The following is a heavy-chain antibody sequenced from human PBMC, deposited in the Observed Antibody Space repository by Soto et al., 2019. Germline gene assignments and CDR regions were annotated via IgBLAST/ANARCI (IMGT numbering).Heavy chain of an antibody. J-gene: IGHJ6*02. D-gene: IGHD3-16*01. CDR3: AKARLWGGDGYNSFYYNAMDV. CDR1: GFTFRSYW. Sequence: GGSLRLSCAASGFTFRSYWMTWVRQPPGKGLEWVANIQQDGTEKNYVDSVKGRFTISRDNARNSLYLQMNSLRPEDTALYYCAKARLWGGDGYNSFYYNAMDVWGQGTTVTVSS. CDR2: IQQDGTEK. V-gene: IGHV3-7*03.